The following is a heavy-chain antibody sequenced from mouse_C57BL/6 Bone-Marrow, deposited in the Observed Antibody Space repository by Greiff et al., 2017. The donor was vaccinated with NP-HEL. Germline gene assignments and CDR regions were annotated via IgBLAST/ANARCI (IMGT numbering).Heavy chain of an antibody. J-gene: IGHJ1*03. Sequence: EVHLVESGGGLVQPGGSLKLSCAASGFTFSDYYMYWVRQTPEKRLEWVAYISNGGGSTYYLDTVKGRFTISRDNAKNTLYLQMSRLKSEDTAMYYCARPSNWDRYFDVWGTGTTVTVSS. CDR1: GFTFSDYY. D-gene: IGHD4-1*01. CDR2: ISNGGGST. V-gene: IGHV5-12*01. CDR3: ARPSNWDRYFDV.